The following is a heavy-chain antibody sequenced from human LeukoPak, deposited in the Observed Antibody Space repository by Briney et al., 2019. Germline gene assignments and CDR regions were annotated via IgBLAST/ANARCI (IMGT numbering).Heavy chain of an antibody. CDR1: RYTFTRYY. V-gene: IGHV1-2*02. J-gene: IGHJ4*02. Sequence: APVKVSCKASRYTFTRYYMHWVRQAPGQGLEWMGWINPNSGGTNYAQKFQGRVTMTRDTSISTAYMELRRLRSDDTAVYYCARDRQKGHWGQGTLVTVSS. CDR3: ARDRQKGH. CDR2: INPNSGGT.